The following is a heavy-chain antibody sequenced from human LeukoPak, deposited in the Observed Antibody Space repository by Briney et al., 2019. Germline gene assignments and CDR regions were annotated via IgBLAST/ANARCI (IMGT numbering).Heavy chain of an antibody. D-gene: IGHD3-3*01. CDR1: GGSISSSSYY. Sequence: PSETLSLTCTVSGGSISSSSYYWGWIRQPPGRGLEWIGSIYYSGSTYYNPSLKSRVTISVDTSKNQFSLKLSSVTAADTAVYYCVANLDSMSVDFWSGYGPLLYWGQGTLVTVSS. CDR3: VANLDSMSVDFWSGYGPLLY. V-gene: IGHV4-39*01. J-gene: IGHJ4*02. CDR2: IYYSGST.